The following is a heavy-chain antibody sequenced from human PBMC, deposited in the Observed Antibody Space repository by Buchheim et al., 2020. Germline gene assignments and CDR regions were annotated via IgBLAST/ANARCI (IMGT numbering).Heavy chain of an antibody. CDR2: IYYSGTV. J-gene: IGHJ4*02. CDR3: ARDGGYHADY. D-gene: IGHD5-12*01. CDR1: GVSISSGSYY. Sequence: QVQLQESGPGLVQPSQTLSLTCTVSGVSISSGSYYWSWIRQHPGKGLEWIGYIYYSGTVYCKPSLESRVTISVDTSKNQFSLKLTSVTAADTAVYYCARDGGYHADYWGRGIL. V-gene: IGHV4-31*03.